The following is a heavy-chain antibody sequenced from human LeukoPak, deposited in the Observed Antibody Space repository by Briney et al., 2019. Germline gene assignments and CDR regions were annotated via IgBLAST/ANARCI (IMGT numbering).Heavy chain of an antibody. J-gene: IGHJ4*02. Sequence: ASVKVSCKASGYTFTGYYMHWVRQAPGQGLEWMGRINPNSGGTNYAQKFQGRVTMTRDTSISTAYMELSRLRSDDTAVYYCARRGRHDYGDFSFDCWGQGTLVTVSS. CDR2: INPNSGGT. V-gene: IGHV1-2*06. CDR1: GYTFTGYY. D-gene: IGHD4-17*01. CDR3: ARRGRHDYGDFSFDC.